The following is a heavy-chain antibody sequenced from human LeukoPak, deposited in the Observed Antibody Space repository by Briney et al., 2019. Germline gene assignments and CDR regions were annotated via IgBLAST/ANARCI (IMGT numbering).Heavy chain of an antibody. Sequence: PGGSLRLSCAASGFTFSDYHMSWIRQASGKGLEWVSYISSSGGTISYADSVKGRFTISRDNAKKSLYLQMNSLRAEDTAVYYCAREERITMVRGRYYGMDVWGQGTTVTVSS. V-gene: IGHV3-11*04. J-gene: IGHJ6*02. CDR2: ISSSGGTI. CDR1: GFTFSDYH. CDR3: AREERITMVRGRYYGMDV. D-gene: IGHD3-10*01.